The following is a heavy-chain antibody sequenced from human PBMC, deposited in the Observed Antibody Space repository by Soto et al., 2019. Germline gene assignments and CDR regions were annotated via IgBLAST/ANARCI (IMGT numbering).Heavy chain of an antibody. CDR3: ARALYSSRWDDYFDY. Sequence: EVQLVESGGGLVQPGGSLRLSCAAPGFTFSSTWMHWVRKAPGKGLVWVSRINSDGSSTRYADSVKGRFTISSDNANNTLYLQMNSLRAEDTAVYYCARALYSSRWDDYFDYWGQGTLVTVSS. CDR2: INSDGSST. D-gene: IGHD6-13*01. CDR1: GFTFSSTW. V-gene: IGHV3-74*01. J-gene: IGHJ4*02.